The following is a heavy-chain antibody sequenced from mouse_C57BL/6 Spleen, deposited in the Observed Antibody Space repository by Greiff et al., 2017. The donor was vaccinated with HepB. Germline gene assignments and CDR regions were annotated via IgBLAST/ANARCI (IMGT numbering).Heavy chain of an antibody. CDR1: GFTFSDFY. D-gene: IGHD2-1*01. CDR2: SRNKANDYTT. J-gene: IGHJ2*01. Sequence: EVKLVESGGGLVQSGRSLRLSCATSGFTFSDFYMEWVRQAPGKGLEWIAASRNKANDYTTEYSASVKGRFIVSRDTSQSILYLQMNALRAEDTAIYYCARWGPYGNSLDYWGQGTTLTVSS. CDR3: ARWGPYGNSLDY. V-gene: IGHV7-1*01.